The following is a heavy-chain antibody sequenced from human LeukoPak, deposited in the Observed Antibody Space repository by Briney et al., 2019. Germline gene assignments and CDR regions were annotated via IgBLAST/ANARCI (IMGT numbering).Heavy chain of an antibody. CDR3: AELGITMIGGV. J-gene: IGHJ6*04. D-gene: IGHD3-10*02. V-gene: IGHV3-21*01. Sequence: GGSLRLSCAASGSSFSSFSMNWVRQAPGKGLEWVSYISGGSSFTYYVDSVKGRFTISRDNAKNSLYLQMNSLRAEDTAVYYCAELGITMIGGVWGKGTTVTISS. CDR1: GSSFSSFS. CDR2: ISGGSSFT.